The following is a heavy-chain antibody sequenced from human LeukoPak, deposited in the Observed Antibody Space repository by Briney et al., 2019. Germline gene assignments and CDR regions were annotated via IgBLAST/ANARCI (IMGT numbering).Heavy chain of an antibody. V-gene: IGHV3-21*01. CDR3: ARVYQMLLDLDY. D-gene: IGHD2-2*01. Sequence: PGGSLRLSCAASGFTFTDHYMSWVRQAPGKGLEWVSSISSSSSYIYYADSVKGRFTISRDNAKNSLYLQMNSLRAEDTAVYYCARVYQMLLDLDYWGQGTLVTVSS. CDR2: ISSSSSYI. CDR1: GFTFTDHY. J-gene: IGHJ4*02.